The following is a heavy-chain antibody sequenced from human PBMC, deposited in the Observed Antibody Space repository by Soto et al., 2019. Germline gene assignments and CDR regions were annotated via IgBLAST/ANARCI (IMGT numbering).Heavy chain of an antibody. V-gene: IGHV4-30-4*01. Sequence: SETLSLTCTVSGGSISSGDYYWSWIRQPPGKGLEWIGYIYYSGSTYYNPSLKSRVTISVDTSKNQFSLKLSSVTAADTAVYYCVVTATLYYFDYWGQGTLVTVSS. CDR3: VVTATLYYFDY. CDR2: IYYSGST. D-gene: IGHD2-21*02. CDR1: GGSISSGDYY. J-gene: IGHJ4*02.